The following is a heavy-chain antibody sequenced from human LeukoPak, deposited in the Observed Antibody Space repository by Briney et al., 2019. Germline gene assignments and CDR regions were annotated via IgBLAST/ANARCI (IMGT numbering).Heavy chain of an antibody. J-gene: IGHJ4*02. CDR1: GFNFNNYN. V-gene: IGHV3-21*06. CDR3: LRGDRRDY. Sequence: GGSLRLSCGASGFNFNNYNLNWVRQAPGKGLEWVSSISPTSTYIYYADSVKGRFIISRDNAKDSLYLQMNSLRVEDTAVYYCLRGDRRDYWGQGTLVTVSS. CDR2: ISPTSTYI.